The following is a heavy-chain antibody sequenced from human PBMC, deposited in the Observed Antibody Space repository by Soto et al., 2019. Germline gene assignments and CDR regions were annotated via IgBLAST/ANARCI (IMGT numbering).Heavy chain of an antibody. V-gene: IGHV4-39*01. CDR2: IYYSGST. J-gene: IGHJ4*02. Sequence: SETLSLTCTVSGGSISSSSYYWGWIRQPPGKGLEWIGSIYYSGSTYYNPSLKSRVTISVDTSKSQFSLKLSSVTAADTAVYYCARRLYDFWSGYFHTPFDYWGQGTLVTVSS. CDR1: GGSISSSSYY. CDR3: ARRLYDFWSGYFHTPFDY. D-gene: IGHD3-3*01.